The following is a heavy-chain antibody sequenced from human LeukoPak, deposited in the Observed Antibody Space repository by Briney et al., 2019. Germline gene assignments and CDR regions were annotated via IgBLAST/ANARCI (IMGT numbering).Heavy chain of an antibody. J-gene: IGHJ4*02. D-gene: IGHD3-22*01. V-gene: IGHV4-38-2*01. CDR3: AWGTMNYYDSSGYLY. Sequence: SETLSLTCAVTVYSISSGYYWGWHRQPPGKGKEWIGRLYHSGSTYKNPSLKSRVTIPVDTSKNQFSLKLSSVTAADTAVYYCAWGTMNYYDSSGYLYWGQGTLVTVSS. CDR2: LYHSGST. CDR1: VYSISSGYY.